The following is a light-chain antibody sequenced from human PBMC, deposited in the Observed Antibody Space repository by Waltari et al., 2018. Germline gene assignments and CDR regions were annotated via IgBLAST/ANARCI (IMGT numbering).Light chain of an antibody. Sequence: DIVMTQSPDSLAVSLGERAHINCKSSQSVLYSSNNKNYLAWYQQKPGQPPKLLIYWASTRESGVPDRFSGSGSGTDFTLTISSLQAEDVAVYYCQQYYSTPPRTFGQGTKVEIK. J-gene: IGKJ1*01. CDR1: QSVLYSSNNKNY. V-gene: IGKV4-1*01. CDR2: WAS. CDR3: QQYYSTPPRT.